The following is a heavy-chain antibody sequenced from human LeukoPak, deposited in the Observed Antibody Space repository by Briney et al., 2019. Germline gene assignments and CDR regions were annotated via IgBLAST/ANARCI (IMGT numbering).Heavy chain of an antibody. Sequence: PSQTLSLTCTVSGGSISSGDYYWGWIRQPPGKGLEWIGSIYYSGSTYYNPSLKSRVTISVDTSKNQFSLKLSSVTAADTAVYYCARHRGSYYSSFDYWGQGTLVTVSS. CDR2: IYYSGST. V-gene: IGHV4-39*01. J-gene: IGHJ4*02. D-gene: IGHD1-26*01. CDR1: GGSISSGDYY. CDR3: ARHRGSYYSSFDY.